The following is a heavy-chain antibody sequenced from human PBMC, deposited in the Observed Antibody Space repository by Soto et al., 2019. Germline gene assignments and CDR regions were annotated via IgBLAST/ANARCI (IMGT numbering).Heavy chain of an antibody. D-gene: IGHD2-2*01. CDR2: IIPIPGTA. Sequence: QVQLVQSGAEVKKPGSSVKVSCKASGGTFGSYAISWVRQAPGQGLEWMGGIIPIPGTANYAQKFQGRVTMTADESPSTVYMELSSLRSEDTAAYYCARSQRSSTSIETYYHYYYGMDVWGQGTTVSVSS. V-gene: IGHV1-69*01. J-gene: IGHJ6*02. CDR1: GGTFGSYA. CDR3: ARSQRSSTSIETYYHYYYGMDV.